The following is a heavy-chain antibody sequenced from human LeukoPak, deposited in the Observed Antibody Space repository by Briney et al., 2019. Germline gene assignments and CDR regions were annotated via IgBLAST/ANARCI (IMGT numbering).Heavy chain of an antibody. CDR3: ARYYADINGYYYYYDY. D-gene: IGHD3-22*01. V-gene: IGHV4-59*01. J-gene: IGHJ4*02. Sequence: PSETLSLTCTVSGASISSYYWSWIRQPPGKGLKWIGFSAHSGITSYNPSLKSRVTISVDRSMNHFSLMLTSVTAADTAVYYCARYYADINGYYYYYDYWGQGTLVTVSS. CDR2: SAHSGIT. CDR1: GASISSYY.